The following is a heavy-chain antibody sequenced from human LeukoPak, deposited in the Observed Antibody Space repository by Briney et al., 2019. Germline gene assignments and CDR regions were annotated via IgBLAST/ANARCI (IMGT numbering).Heavy chain of an antibody. D-gene: IGHD3-22*01. Sequence: AETLSLTCTAPGGSISSNSYYWGWIPQAPGKGLEWIVSIYYSGSYYDNPALKRRITISDDTTKNQFPLKTSPMTAAGTAVYYCARDYEYDSSGYAFDIWGQGTMVTVSS. V-gene: IGHV4-39*06. J-gene: IGHJ3*02. CDR1: GGSISSNSYY. CDR3: ARDYEYDSSGYAFDI. CDR2: IYYSGSY.